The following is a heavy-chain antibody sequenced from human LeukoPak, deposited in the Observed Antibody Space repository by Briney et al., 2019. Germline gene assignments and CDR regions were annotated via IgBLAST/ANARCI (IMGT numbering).Heavy chain of an antibody. J-gene: IGHJ4*02. V-gene: IGHV4-61*02. CDR3: ASSDFWSGYDY. Sequence: SETLSLTCTVSSGSISSGRYYWSWIRQPAGKGLEWIGRIDISGSTYYNPSLKSRVTMSVGTSKNQFSLKLSSVTAADTAVYYCASSDFWSGYDYWGQGTLVTVSS. CDR2: IDISGST. CDR1: SGSISSGRYY. D-gene: IGHD3-3*01.